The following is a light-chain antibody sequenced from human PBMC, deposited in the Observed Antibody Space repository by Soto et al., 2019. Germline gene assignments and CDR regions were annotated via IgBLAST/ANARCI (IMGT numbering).Light chain of an antibody. V-gene: IGKV3-20*01. CDR2: GAS. CDR1: QSVYNNY. CDR3: QQFTFSMWT. Sequence: EVVLTESPGTLSLSPGETATLSCRTSQSVYNNYLAWYQQKPGQAPRLLIHGASSRATDVPDRFSASGSGTEFTLTIRRLEPEDFAVYYCQQFTFSMWTFGQGTRVEV. J-gene: IGKJ1*01.